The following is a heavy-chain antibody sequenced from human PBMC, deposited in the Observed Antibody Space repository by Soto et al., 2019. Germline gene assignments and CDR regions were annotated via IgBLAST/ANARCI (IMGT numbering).Heavy chain of an antibody. CDR2: ICHSGST. Sequence: SETLSLTCAVSGGSIRSGGYSWSWIRQPPGKGLEWIGYICHSGSTYYNPSLKSRVTISVDRSKNQFSLKLRSVTAADTAVYYCARAGGGYYPTYYFDYWGQGTLVTVSS. CDR1: GGSIRSGGYS. J-gene: IGHJ4*02. V-gene: IGHV4-30-2*01. D-gene: IGHD3-22*01. CDR3: ARAGGGYYPTYYFDY.